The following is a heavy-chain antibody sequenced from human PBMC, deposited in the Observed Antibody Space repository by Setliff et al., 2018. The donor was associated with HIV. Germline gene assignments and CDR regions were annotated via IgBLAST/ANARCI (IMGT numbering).Heavy chain of an antibody. J-gene: IGHJ4*02. V-gene: IGHV4-4*07. CDR2: IYTSGST. CDR1: GGSISSYY. Sequence: SETLSLTCTVSGGSISSYYWSWIRQPAGKGLEWIGRIYTSGSTNYNPSLKSRVTISLDASRNQFSLELISVTAADTAVYYCAGGPGTTSIDYWAQGTLVTVSS. CDR3: AGGPGTTSIDY. D-gene: IGHD1-26*01.